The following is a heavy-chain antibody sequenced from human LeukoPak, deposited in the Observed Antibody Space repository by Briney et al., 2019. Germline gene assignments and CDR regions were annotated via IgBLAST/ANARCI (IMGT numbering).Heavy chain of an antibody. D-gene: IGHD4-17*01. J-gene: IGHJ1*01. CDR2: ISSSSSTI. Sequence: PGGSLRLSRAASGFTFSSYSMNWVRQAPGKGLEWVSYISSSSSTIYYADSVKGRFTISRDNAKNSLYLQMNSLRAEDTAVYYCARPEMGGDYPTNAEYFQHWGQGTLVTVSS. V-gene: IGHV3-48*04. CDR3: ARPEMGGDYPTNAEYFQH. CDR1: GFTFSSYS.